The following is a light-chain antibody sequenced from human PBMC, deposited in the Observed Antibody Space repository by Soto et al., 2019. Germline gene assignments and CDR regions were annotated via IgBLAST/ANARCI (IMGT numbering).Light chain of an antibody. J-gene: IGKJ2*01. CDR2: AAS. CDR1: QSVSSN. Sequence: EIVMTQSPATLSVSPGERATLSCRASQSVSSNLAWYQQKPGQAPRLLIYAASTRATGSPARFSGSGSGTEFTLTISSLQSEDFAVYYCQQYNNWPPAFGQGTKLEIK. V-gene: IGKV3-15*01. CDR3: QQYNNWPPA.